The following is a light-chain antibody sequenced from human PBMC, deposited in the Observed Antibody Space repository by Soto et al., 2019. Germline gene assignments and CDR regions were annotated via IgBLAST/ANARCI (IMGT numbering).Light chain of an antibody. J-gene: IGKJ1*01. CDR2: GAS. Sequence: EIVLTQSPGTLSLSPGERATLSCGASQSVTSNYLAWYQQKPGQAPRLLIFGASIRVTGIPDRFIGSGSGTDFTLTISRLEPEDFALYYCQQHGSSPRTFGQGTKVDIK. CDR3: QQHGSSPRT. V-gene: IGKV3-20*01. CDR1: QSVTSNY.